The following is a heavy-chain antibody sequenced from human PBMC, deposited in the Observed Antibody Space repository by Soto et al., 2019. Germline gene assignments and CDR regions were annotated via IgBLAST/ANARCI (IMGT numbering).Heavy chain of an antibody. J-gene: IGHJ5*02. V-gene: IGHV4-31*03. CDR2: IYYSGST. CDR3: ARDAVEMASRNNWFDP. CDR1: GGSISSGGYY. Sequence: QVQLQESGPGLVKPSQTLSLTCTVSGGSISSGGYYWSWIRQHPGKGLEWIGYIYYSGSTYYNPSLKSRVTISVDTSKNQFSLKLSSVTAADTAVYYCARDAVEMASRNNWFDPWGQGTLVTVSS. D-gene: IGHD5-12*01.